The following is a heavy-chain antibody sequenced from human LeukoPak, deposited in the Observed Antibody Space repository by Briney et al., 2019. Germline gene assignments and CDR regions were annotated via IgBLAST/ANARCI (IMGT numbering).Heavy chain of an antibody. Sequence: PGGSLRLSCAASGFSFSSYSMNWVRQAPGRGLGMVSYISSSGSTIYYADSVKGRFTISRDNAKNSLYLQMNSLRAEDTAVYYCAELGITMIGGVWGKGTTVTVSS. D-gene: IGHD3-10*02. CDR1: GFSFSSYS. CDR2: ISSSGSTI. CDR3: AELGITMIGGV. V-gene: IGHV3-48*04. J-gene: IGHJ6*04.